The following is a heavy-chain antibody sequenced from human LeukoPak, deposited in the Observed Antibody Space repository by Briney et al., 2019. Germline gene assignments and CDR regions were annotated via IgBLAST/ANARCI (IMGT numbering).Heavy chain of an antibody. Sequence: ASVKVSCKASGYTFTSYDINWVRQATGQGLEWMGWMNPNSGNTGHAQKFQGRVTITRNTSISTAYMELSSLRSEDTAVYYCARPGYYYYMDVWGKGTTVTVSS. CDR2: MNPNSGNT. CDR3: ARPGYYYYMDV. J-gene: IGHJ6*03. CDR1: GYTFTSYD. V-gene: IGHV1-8*03.